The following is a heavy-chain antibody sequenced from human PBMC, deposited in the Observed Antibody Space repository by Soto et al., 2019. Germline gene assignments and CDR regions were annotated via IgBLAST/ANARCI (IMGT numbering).Heavy chain of an antibody. Sequence: SVKVSCKASGGTFSSYAISWVRQAPGQGLEWMGGIIPIFGTANYAQKFQGRVTITADESTSTAYMELSSLRSEDTAVYYCATASRGYSYGYKWPFDYWGQGTLVTVSS. CDR3: ATASRGYSYGYKWPFDY. CDR2: IIPIFGTA. J-gene: IGHJ4*02. CDR1: GGTFSSYA. V-gene: IGHV1-69*13. D-gene: IGHD5-18*01.